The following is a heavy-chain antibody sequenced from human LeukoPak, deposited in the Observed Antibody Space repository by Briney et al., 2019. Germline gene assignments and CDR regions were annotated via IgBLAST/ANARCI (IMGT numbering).Heavy chain of an antibody. J-gene: IGHJ3*02. CDR1: GFTFRTSA. D-gene: IGHD2-2*01. V-gene: IGHV3-23*01. Sequence: GGSLRLSCAASGFTFRTSAMSWVRQAPGKGLQWVSDISGSGDSTSNADSVKGRFSISRDNSKNTLYLQMNSLRAQDTAVYYCAKRGYCSGTDCYAAFDIWGQGTMVTVSS. CDR2: ISGSGDST. CDR3: AKRGYCSGTDCYAAFDI.